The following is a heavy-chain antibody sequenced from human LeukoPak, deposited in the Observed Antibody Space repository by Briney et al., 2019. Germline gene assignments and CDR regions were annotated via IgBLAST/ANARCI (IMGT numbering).Heavy chain of an antibody. CDR1: GFRVTNDY. J-gene: IGHJ4*02. V-gene: IGHV3-66*01. CDR3: ARDYVDFWSGLFDY. Sequence: QPGGSLRLSCAVSGFRVTNDYMNWVRQAPGKGLEWVSIIYAGGSTYYADSVKGRFTISRDNSKNTLYLQMNSLRAEDTAVYYCARDYVDFWSGLFDYWGQGTLVTVSS. CDR2: IYAGGST. D-gene: IGHD3-3*01.